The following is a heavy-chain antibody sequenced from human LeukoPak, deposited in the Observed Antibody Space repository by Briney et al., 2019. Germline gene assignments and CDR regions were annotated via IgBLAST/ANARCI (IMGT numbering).Heavy chain of an antibody. CDR3: AATGGWYSSSWYAEYFQH. Sequence: ASVKVSCKASGGTFSSYAISWVRQAPGQGLEWMGGISAYNGNTNYAQKLQGRVTMTTDTSTSTAYMELRSLRSDDTAVYYCAATGGWYSSSWYAEYFQHWGQGTLVTVSS. CDR1: GGTFSSYA. CDR2: ISAYNGNT. V-gene: IGHV1-18*01. D-gene: IGHD6-13*01. J-gene: IGHJ1*01.